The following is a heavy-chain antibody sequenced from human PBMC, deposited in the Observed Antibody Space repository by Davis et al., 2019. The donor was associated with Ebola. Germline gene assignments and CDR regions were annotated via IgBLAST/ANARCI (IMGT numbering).Heavy chain of an antibody. J-gene: IGHJ5*02. CDR2: ISAYNGNT. Sequence: ASVKVSCKASGYTFTSYGISWVRQAPGQGLEWMGWISAYNGNTNYAQKLQGRVTMTTDTSTSTAYMELRSLRSDDTAVYYCARDGYSSGWLGNWFDPWGQGTLVTVSS. V-gene: IGHV1-18*01. D-gene: IGHD6-19*01. CDR3: ARDGYSSGWLGNWFDP. CDR1: GYTFTSYG.